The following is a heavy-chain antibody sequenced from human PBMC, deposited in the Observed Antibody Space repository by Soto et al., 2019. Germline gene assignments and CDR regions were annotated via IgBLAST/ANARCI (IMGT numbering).Heavy chain of an antibody. V-gene: IGHV1-3*01. Sequence: GASVKVSCKASGYTFTSYAMHWVRQAPGQRLEWMGWINAGNGDTKYSQKFQGRVTITRDTSASTAYMELSSLRSEDTAVYYCARGPHYYDSSGYYWDPSHFDYWGQGTLVTVSS. CDR3: ARGPHYYDSSGYYWDPSHFDY. D-gene: IGHD3-22*01. J-gene: IGHJ4*02. CDR1: GYTFTSYA. CDR2: INAGNGDT.